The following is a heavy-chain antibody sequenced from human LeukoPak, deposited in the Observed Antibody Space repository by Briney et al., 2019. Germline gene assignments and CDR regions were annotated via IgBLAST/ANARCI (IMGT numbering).Heavy chain of an antibody. V-gene: IGHV3-33*06. CDR2: IWYDGSNK. D-gene: IGHD6-13*01. J-gene: IGHJ4*02. Sequence: PGGSLRLSCAASGFTFSSYGMHWVRQAPGKGLEWVAVIWYDGSNKYYADSVKGRFTISRDNSKNTLYLQMNSLRAEDTAVYYCAKEFVAAAYFDYWGQGTLVTVSS. CDR3: AKEFVAAAYFDY. CDR1: GFTFSSYG.